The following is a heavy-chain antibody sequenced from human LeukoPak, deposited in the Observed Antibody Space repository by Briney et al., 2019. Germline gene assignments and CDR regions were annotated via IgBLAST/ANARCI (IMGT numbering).Heavy chain of an antibody. V-gene: IGHV3-23*01. D-gene: IGHD6-6*01. CDR1: GFTFSSYA. J-gene: IGHJ6*02. CDR2: IIGTGGNT. CDR3: AKGIAARFPLGYGMDV. Sequence: GGSLRLSCAASGFTFSSYAMNWVRQAPGKGLEWVSAIIGTGGNTDYADSVKGRFTISRDNSKNTLYLQMNSLRADDTAVYYCAKGIAARFPLGYGMDVGGQGTTVTVSS.